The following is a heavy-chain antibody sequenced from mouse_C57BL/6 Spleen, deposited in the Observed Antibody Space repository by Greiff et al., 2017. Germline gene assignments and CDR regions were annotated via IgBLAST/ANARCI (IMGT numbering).Heavy chain of an antibody. J-gene: IGHJ2*01. Sequence: EVQLVESGGGLVKPGRSLSLSCAASGFTFSSYAMSWVRQTPEKRLEWVATICDGGSYTYYPDNVKGRFTISRDNTKNKLYLQMSHLKCEDTAMYYCARGGGYGRSLEDWGKGATLTVA. CDR1: GFTFSSYA. V-gene: IGHV5-4*01. D-gene: IGHD1-1*01. CDR2: ICDGGSYT. CDR3: ARGGGYGRSLED.